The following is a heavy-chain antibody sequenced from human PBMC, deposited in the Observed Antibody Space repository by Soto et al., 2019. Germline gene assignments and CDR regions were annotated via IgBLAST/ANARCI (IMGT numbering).Heavy chain of an antibody. CDR3: AKVEEQQPYYFDY. V-gene: IGHV3-9*01. J-gene: IGHJ4*02. D-gene: IGHD6-13*01. CDR2: ISWNSGSI. CDR1: GFTFDDYA. Sequence: SLRLSCAASGFTFDDYAMHWVRQAPGKGLEWVSGISWNSGSIGYADSVKGRFTISRDNAKNSLYLQMNSLRAEDTALYYCAKVEEQQPYYFDYWGQGTLVTVSS.